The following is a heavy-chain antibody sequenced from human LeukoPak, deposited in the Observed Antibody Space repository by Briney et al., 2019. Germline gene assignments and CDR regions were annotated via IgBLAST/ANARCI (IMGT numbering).Heavy chain of an antibody. V-gene: IGHV3-48*01. Sequence: GGSLRLSCAASGFTFSSYSMNWVRQAPGQGLEWVAYISWNSGTIHYADSLKGRFTISRDNAQKSVFLQMNSLRGDDTAMYYCARAPQQTLRSWTRDDVWRYFDFWGRGTLVAVSS. D-gene: IGHD3-3*01. CDR3: ARAPQQTLRSWTRDDVWRYFDF. CDR1: GFTFSSYS. J-gene: IGHJ2*01. CDR2: ISWNSGTI.